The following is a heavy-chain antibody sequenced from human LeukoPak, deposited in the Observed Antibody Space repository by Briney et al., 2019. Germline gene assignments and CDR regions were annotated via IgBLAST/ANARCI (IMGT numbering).Heavy chain of an antibody. D-gene: IGHD1-26*01. J-gene: IGHJ6*02. V-gene: IGHV1-8*01. Sequence: VASVKVSCKASGYTFTSYDINWVRQATGQGLEWMGWMNPNSGNTGYAQKFQGRVTMTRNTSISTAYMELSSLRSEDTAVYYCARGMGGFDYYYYGMDVWGQGTTVTVSS. CDR2: MNPNSGNT. CDR3: ARGMGGFDYYYYGMDV. CDR1: GYTFTSYD.